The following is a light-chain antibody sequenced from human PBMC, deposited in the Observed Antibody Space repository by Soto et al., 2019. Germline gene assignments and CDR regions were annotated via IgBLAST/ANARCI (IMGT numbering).Light chain of an antibody. CDR3: QQFYTYSYT. CDR1: RSIGDW. Sequence: DIPMTQSPSTLSASVGDRVTITCRASRSIGDWLAWYQQKPGKAPKLLINRASRLESRVPSRFSGSGSDIEFTLTINGLQAEDFAIYYCQQFYTYSYTFGQGTNLEI. J-gene: IGKJ2*01. CDR2: RAS. V-gene: IGKV1-5*01.